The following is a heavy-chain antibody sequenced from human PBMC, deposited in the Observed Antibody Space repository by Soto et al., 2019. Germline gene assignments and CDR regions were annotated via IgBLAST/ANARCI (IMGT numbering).Heavy chain of an antibody. Sequence: TCTVSGGSISSGGYYWSWIRQHPGKGLEWIGYIYHSGSTYYNPSLKSRVTISVDTSKNQFSLKLSSVTAADTAVYYCARGGYDFWSGYYYEGNWFDPWGQGTLVTVSS. V-gene: IGHV4-31*03. CDR3: ARGGYDFWSGYYYEGNWFDP. J-gene: IGHJ5*02. D-gene: IGHD3-3*01. CDR1: GGSISSGGYY. CDR2: IYHSGST.